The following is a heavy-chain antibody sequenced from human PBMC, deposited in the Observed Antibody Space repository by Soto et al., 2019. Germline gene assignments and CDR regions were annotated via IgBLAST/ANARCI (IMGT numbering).Heavy chain of an antibody. D-gene: IGHD6-13*01. CDR1: GGSISSSSYY. Sequence: QLQLQESGPGLVKPSETLSLTCTVSGGSISSSSYYWGWIRQPPGKGLEWTGSTFYSGSTYYKPSLKSRVTIPVDTSKNQFSLKLSSVTAADTAVYYCARLLYTSSWYYFDYWGQGTLVTVSS. CDR3: ARLLYTSSWYYFDY. V-gene: IGHV4-39*01. CDR2: TFYSGST. J-gene: IGHJ4*02.